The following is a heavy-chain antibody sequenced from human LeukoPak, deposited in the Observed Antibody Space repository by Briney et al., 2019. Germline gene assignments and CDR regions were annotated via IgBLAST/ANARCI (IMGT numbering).Heavy chain of an antibody. CDR1: GGSISSYY. V-gene: IGHV4-59*01. CDR2: IYYSGST. D-gene: IGHD4-23*01. J-gene: IGHJ6*03. Sequence: SETLSLTCTVSGGSISSYYWSWIRQPPGKGLEWIGYIYYSGSTNYNPSLKSRVTISVDTSKNQFSLKLSSVTAADTAVYYCARVGFYGGETLGYYYYYYMDVWGKGTTVTVSS. CDR3: ARVGFYGGETLGYYYYYYMDV.